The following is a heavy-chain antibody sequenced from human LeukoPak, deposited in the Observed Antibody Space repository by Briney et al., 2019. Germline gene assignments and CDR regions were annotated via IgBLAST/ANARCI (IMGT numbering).Heavy chain of an antibody. CDR2: IWYDGSNK. V-gene: IGHV3-33*01. CDR3: ARDRAVAGISRYYYGMDV. Sequence: GGSLRLSCAASGFTFSSYGMHWVRQAPGKGLEWVAVIWYDGSNKYYADSVKGRFTISRDNSKNTLYLQMNSLRAEDTAVYYCARDRAVAGISRYYYGMDVWGQGTTVTVSS. D-gene: IGHD6-19*01. CDR1: GFTFSSYG. J-gene: IGHJ6*02.